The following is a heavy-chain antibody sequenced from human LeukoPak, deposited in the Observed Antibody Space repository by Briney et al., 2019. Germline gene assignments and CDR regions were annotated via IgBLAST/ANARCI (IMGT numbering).Heavy chain of an antibody. J-gene: IGHJ4*02. D-gene: IGHD1-26*01. CDR3: ARHSGTDTGSVGY. Sequence: SETLSLTCTVSGGSISSSSYYWGWIRQPPGKGLEWIGSIYYSGSTYYNPSLKSRVTISVDTSKNQFSLKLSSVTAADTAVYYCARHSGTDTGSVGYWGQGTLVTVSS. CDR1: GGSISSSSYY. CDR2: IYYSGST. V-gene: IGHV4-39*01.